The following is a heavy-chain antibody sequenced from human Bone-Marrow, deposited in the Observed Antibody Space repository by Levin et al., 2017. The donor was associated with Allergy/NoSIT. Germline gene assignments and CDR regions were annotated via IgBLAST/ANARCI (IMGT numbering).Heavy chain of an antibody. CDR2: INHSGTT. D-gene: IGHD2-2*02. Sequence: PSETLSLTCAVYGGSFSGYYWTWIRQPPGKGLEWIGTINHSGTTNYNPSLKNRVTISLDTSTTQFSLKLSHVTAADSAVIVRARSGFYRPNCHLDYWGQGTLVTVSS. J-gene: IGHJ4*02. V-gene: IGHV4-34*01. CDR3: ARSGFYRPNCHLDY. CDR1: GGSFSGYY.